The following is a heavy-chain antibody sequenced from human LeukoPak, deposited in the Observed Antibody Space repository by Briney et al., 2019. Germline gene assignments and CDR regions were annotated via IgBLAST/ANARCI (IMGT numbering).Heavy chain of an antibody. CDR2: INWNGGST. Sequence: GGSLRPSCAASGFTFDDYGMSWVRQAPGKGLEWVSGINWNGGSTGYADSVKGRFTISRDNAKNSLYLQMNSLRAEDTALYYCARGLGYCSGGSCYDDAFDIWGQGTMVTVSS. V-gene: IGHV3-20*04. CDR3: ARGLGYCSGGSCYDDAFDI. D-gene: IGHD2-15*01. J-gene: IGHJ3*02. CDR1: GFTFDDYG.